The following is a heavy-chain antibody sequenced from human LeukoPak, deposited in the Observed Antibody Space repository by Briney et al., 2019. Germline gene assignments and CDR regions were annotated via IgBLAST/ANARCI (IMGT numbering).Heavy chain of an antibody. CDR1: GRSISSND. Sequence: SQTLSLTCRVPGRSISSNDWSWIRQPAGKGLEWIGRIYPSGTTDRNPSLRSRVTMSLDTSKNQFSLKLTSVTAADTAIYYCASGSDSWGNQPKYYFDYWGQGARVTVSS. D-gene: IGHD2-15*01. CDR3: ASGSDSWGNQPKYYFDY. V-gene: IGHV4-4*07. J-gene: IGHJ4*02. CDR2: IYPSGTT.